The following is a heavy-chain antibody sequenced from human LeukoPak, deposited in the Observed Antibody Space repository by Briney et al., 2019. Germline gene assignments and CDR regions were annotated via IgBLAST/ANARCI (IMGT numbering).Heavy chain of an antibody. D-gene: IGHD3-10*01. J-gene: IGHJ3*02. V-gene: IGHV3-66*01. CDR1: GFTVSSNY. CDR2: IYSGGST. Sequence: PGGSLRLSCAASGFTVSSNYMSWVRQAPGKGLEWVSVIYSGGSTYYADSVKGRFTISRDNSKNTLYLQMNSLRAEDTAVYYCARDSGSYEFDAFDIWGQGTMVTVSS. CDR3: ARDSGSYEFDAFDI.